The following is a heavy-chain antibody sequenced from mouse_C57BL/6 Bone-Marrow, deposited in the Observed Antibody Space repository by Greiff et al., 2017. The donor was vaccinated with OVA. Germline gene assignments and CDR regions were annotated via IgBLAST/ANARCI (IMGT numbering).Heavy chain of an antibody. Sequence: QVQLQQPGAELVKPGASVKLSCKASGYTFTSYWMHWVKQRPGQGLEWIGMIHPNSGSTNYNEKFKSKATLTVDKSSSTAYMQLSSLTSEDSAVYYCASPHTTVVGFDYWGQGTTLTVSS. CDR1: GYTFTSYW. D-gene: IGHD1-1*01. J-gene: IGHJ2*01. CDR3: ASPHTTVVGFDY. CDR2: IHPNSGST. V-gene: IGHV1-64*01.